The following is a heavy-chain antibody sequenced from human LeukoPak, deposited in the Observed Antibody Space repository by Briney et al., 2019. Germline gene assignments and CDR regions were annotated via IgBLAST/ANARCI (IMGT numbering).Heavy chain of an antibody. CDR3: ARREDGCSSTSCYSVFDY. CDR1: GGTFSSYA. D-gene: IGHD2-2*02. Sequence: ASVKVSCKASGGTFSSYAISWVRQAPGQGLEWMGGIIPIFGTANYAQKFQGRVTITTDESTSTAYMELSSLRSEDTAVYYCARREDGCSSTSCYSVFDYWGQGTLVTVSS. J-gene: IGHJ4*02. V-gene: IGHV1-69*05. CDR2: IIPIFGTA.